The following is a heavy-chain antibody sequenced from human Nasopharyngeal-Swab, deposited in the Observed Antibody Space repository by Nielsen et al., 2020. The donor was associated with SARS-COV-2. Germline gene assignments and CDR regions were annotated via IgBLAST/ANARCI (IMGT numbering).Heavy chain of an antibody. CDR3: ARDGVRAYLYYFDY. V-gene: IGHV3-33*01. D-gene: IGHD2-21*01. Sequence: GESLKISCAASGFTFSSYGMHWVRQAPGKGLEWVAVIWYDGSNKYYADSVKGRFTISRDNSKNTLYLQMNSLRAEDTAVYYCARDGVRAYLYYFDYWGQGTLVTVSS. J-gene: IGHJ4*02. CDR1: GFTFSSYG. CDR2: IWYDGSNK.